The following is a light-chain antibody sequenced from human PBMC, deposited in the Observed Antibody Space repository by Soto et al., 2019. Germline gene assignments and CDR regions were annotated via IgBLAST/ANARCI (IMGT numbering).Light chain of an antibody. J-gene: IGLJ1*01. Sequence: QLVLTQPPSVSEAPGQRVTISCTGSSSNIGAGYEAHWYQQVPGTAPELLIYENNNRPSGVPDRFSGSKSGTSASLAITGLQAEDEAEYYCQSYDSSLSGYVFGTGTKLTVL. CDR2: ENN. CDR1: SSNIGAGYE. CDR3: QSYDSSLSGYV. V-gene: IGLV1-40*01.